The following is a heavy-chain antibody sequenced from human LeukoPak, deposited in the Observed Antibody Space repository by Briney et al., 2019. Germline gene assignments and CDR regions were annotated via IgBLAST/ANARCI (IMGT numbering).Heavy chain of an antibody. CDR2: TYYRSKWYN. V-gene: IGHV6-1*01. D-gene: IGHD3-22*01. Sequence: SQTLSLTCAISGDSVSSNSAAWNWIRQSPSRGLEWLGRTYYRSKWYNDYAVSVKSRITINPDTSKNQFSLQLNSVTPEDTAVYYCTRGQYYYHSGHYLGNFDYWGPGTLVTVSS. CDR3: TRGQYYYHSGHYLGNFDY. J-gene: IGHJ4*02. CDR1: GDSVSSNSAA.